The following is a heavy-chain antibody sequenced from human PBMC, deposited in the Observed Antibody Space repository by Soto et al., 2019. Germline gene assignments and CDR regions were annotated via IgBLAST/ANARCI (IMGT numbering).Heavy chain of an antibody. CDR3: AMGSIAAAGHGRWFYYYYYGMDV. V-gene: IGHV1-69*01. CDR1: GGTFSSYA. J-gene: IGHJ6*02. CDR2: IIPIFGTA. D-gene: IGHD6-13*01. Sequence: QVQLVQSGAEVKKPGSSVKVSCKASGGTFSSYAISWVRQAPGQGLEWMGGIIPIFGTANYAQKFQGRVTITADESTSTAYMELSSLRSEDTAVYYCAMGSIAAAGHGRWFYYYYYGMDVWGQGTTVTVSS.